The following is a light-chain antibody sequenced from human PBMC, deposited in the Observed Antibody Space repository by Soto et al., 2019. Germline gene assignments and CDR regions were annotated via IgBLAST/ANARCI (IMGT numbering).Light chain of an antibody. V-gene: IGKV3-20*01. CDR3: QQYDSSRKT. CDR2: GAS. J-gene: IGKJ1*01. CDR1: QSVSSNY. Sequence: EIVLTQSPGTLYLSAGERATLSCRASQSVSSNYLAWYQQKPGQAPRLLIYGASSRATGIPDRFSGSGSGTDFTLTISRLEPEDFAVYYCQQYDSSRKTFGQGTKVEIK.